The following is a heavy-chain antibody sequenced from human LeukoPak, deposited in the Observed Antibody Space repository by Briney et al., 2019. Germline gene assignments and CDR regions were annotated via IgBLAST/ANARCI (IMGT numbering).Heavy chain of an antibody. D-gene: IGHD2-2*01. CDR3: AKGGPAAIGMDV. CDR1: XXXXSSXX. V-gene: IGHV3-23*01. Sequence: GGSLRLSCAASXXXXSSXXMSWVRXXPXXXXXXVSAISGSGGSTYYADSVKGRFTISRDNSKNTLYLQMNSLRAEDTAVYYCAKGGPAAIGMDVWGQGTTVTVSS. J-gene: IGHJ6*02. CDR2: ISGSGGST.